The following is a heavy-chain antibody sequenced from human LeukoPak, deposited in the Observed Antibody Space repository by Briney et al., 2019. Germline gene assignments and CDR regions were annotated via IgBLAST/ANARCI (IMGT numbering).Heavy chain of an antibody. D-gene: IGHD3-3*01. Sequence: GGSLRLSCATPGFTLDDYTMHTVRQAPGKVVERVSLICWDGGRLYYADSVKGRFTISRDNSKNSLYLQMNSLRTEDTALYYCAKDRRDFWSGQMDVWGKGTTVTVSS. CDR3: AKDRRDFWSGQMDV. J-gene: IGHJ6*04. V-gene: IGHV3-43*01. CDR2: ICWDGGRL. CDR1: GFTLDDYT.